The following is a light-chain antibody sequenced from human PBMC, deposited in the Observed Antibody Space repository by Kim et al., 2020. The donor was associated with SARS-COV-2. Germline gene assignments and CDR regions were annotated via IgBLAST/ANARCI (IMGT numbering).Light chain of an antibody. Sequence: ASVGDRVTIPCQASQDISNYSNWYGQRPGKAPNLLIYDASNLETGVPSRFSGSGSGTDFTFTGSSLQPEDIAKYYCQQYDNFSITFGQGTRLEIK. CDR2: DAS. V-gene: IGKV1-33*01. CDR1: QDISNY. J-gene: IGKJ5*01. CDR3: QQYDNFSIT.